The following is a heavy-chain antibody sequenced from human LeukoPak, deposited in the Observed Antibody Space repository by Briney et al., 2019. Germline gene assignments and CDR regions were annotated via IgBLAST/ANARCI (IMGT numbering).Heavy chain of an antibody. CDR1: GFTFTSYG. CDR3: ARRMGSSGCYWFDP. CDR2: ISAYNGNT. V-gene: IGHV1-18*01. Sequence: KVSCTASGFTFTSYGISWVRPAPGQGLEWMGWISAYNGNTNDAQKLQGRVIMTTDTSTSTAYMELRSVRSDDTAVYYCARRMGSSGCYWFDPWGQGTLVTVSS. J-gene: IGHJ5*02. D-gene: IGHD6-19*01.